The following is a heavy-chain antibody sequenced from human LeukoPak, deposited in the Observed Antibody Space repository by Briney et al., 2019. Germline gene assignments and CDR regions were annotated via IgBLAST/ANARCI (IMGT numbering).Heavy chain of an antibody. Sequence: PGGSLRLTCAASVLRFSDYYVGWIRQAPAKGLQWVSYISSGGDIMHYADCVKGRFTSSRDNAKNSGYLEMNSLGAEDTAVYYCATNLIGAGEYFQQWGQGTLVTVSS. CDR3: ATNLIGAGEYFQQ. CDR2: ISSGGDIM. J-gene: IGHJ1*01. D-gene: IGHD2/OR15-2a*01. V-gene: IGHV3-11*01. CDR1: VLRFSDYY.